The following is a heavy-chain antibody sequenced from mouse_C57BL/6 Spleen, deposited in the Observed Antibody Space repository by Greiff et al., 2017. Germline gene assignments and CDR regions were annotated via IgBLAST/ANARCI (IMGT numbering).Heavy chain of an antibody. CDR3: AIDYGSSYYAMDY. Sequence: QVQLQQPGAELVKPGASVKLSCKASGYTFTSYWMHWVKQRPGQGLEWIGRIHPSASDSTYNQKFKGKATLTVDKSSSTAYMQLSSLTSEDYAVYYCAIDYGSSYYAMDYWGQGTSVTVSS. V-gene: IGHV1-74*01. CDR1: GYTFTSYW. J-gene: IGHJ4*01. D-gene: IGHD1-1*01. CDR2: IHPSASDS.